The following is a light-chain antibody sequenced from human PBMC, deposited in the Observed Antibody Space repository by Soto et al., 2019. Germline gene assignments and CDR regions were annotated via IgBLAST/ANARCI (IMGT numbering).Light chain of an antibody. CDR2: DVS. CDR3: CSYVGSYAYV. V-gene: IGLV2-11*01. Sequence: QSALTQPRSVSESPGQSVTISCTGTSSDVGGYNFVSWYQQYPGKAPKLMIYDVSKRPSGVPDRFSGSKSGNTASLTISGLQAEDEADYYCCSYVGSYAYVFGTGTKVTVL. CDR1: SSDVGGYNF. J-gene: IGLJ1*01.